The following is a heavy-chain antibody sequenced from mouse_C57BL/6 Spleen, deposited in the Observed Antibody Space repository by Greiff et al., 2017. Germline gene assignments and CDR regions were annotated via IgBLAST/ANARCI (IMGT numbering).Heavy chain of an antibody. D-gene: IGHD1-1*01. CDR2: ILPGSGST. CDR3: ARRIYYYGSSYDWYFDV. V-gene: IGHV1-9*01. CDR1: GYTFTGYW. J-gene: IGHJ1*03. Sequence: VQLQQSGAELMKPGASVKLSCKATGYTFTGYWIEWVKQRPGHGLEWIGEILPGSGSTNYNEKFKGKATFTADTSSNTAYMQLSSLTTEDSAIYYCARRIYYYGSSYDWYFDVWGTGTTVTVSS.